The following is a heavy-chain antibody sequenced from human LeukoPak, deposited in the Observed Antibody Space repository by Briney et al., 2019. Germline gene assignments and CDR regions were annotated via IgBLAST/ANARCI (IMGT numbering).Heavy chain of an antibody. CDR3: ARMTTVTTFDY. D-gene: IGHD4-17*01. CDR1: GGSFNNYY. Sequence: SETLSLTCTVSGGSFNNYYWTWIRQPPGKGPEWIGYIYDSGSTNYNPSLKSRVTISVDTSKNQFSLKLSSVTAADTAVYYCARMTTVTTFDYWGQGTLVTVSS. V-gene: IGHV4-59*12. CDR2: IYDSGST. J-gene: IGHJ4*02.